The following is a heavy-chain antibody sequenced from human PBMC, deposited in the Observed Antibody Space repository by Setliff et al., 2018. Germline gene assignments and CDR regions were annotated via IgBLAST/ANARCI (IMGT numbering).Heavy chain of an antibody. CDR3: VRALLWSGEGGFDP. D-gene: IGHD2-8*02. CDR2: IHYSGST. Sequence: SETLSLTCTVSGGSISSNSHYWGWIRQPPGKGLEWIGSIHYSGSTYYNPSLESRVTISVDTSKNQFSLKLTSVTAADTAVYYCVRALLWSGEGGFDPWGQGTLVTVSS. CDR1: GGSISSNSHY. V-gene: IGHV4-39*01. J-gene: IGHJ5*02.